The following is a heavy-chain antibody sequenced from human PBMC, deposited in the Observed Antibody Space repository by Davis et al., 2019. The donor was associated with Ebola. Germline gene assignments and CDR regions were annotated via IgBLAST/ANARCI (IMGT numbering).Heavy chain of an antibody. CDR2: IYTGDSDT. J-gene: IGHJ3*02. Sequence: GASLKLSCKDSGNSFTSHWIGWVRQMPGKGLEWMGLIYTGDSDTRYSPSFRGQATISADKSTKTAFLQWSSLKASDTAMYYCASLRRTITGMDDSFDIWGQGTMVTVSS. CDR1: GNSFTSHW. V-gene: IGHV5-51*01. CDR3: ASLRRTITGMDDSFDI. D-gene: IGHD2-8*02.